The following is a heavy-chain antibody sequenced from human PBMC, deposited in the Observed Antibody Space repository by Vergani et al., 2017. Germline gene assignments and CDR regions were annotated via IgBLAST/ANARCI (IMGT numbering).Heavy chain of an antibody. CDR1: GFTFSAHW. Sequence: EVQLVESGGGSVQPGGSLRLSCVASGFTFSAHWMSWVRQAPGKGLEWVANIKQDGGEKYYVDSVKGRFTISRDNAKNSLFLEMNSLRFEDTAVYFCTKGSVYYHDSAGHGYDPYTGFDLWGQGTLVTVSS. CDR2: IKQDGGEK. D-gene: IGHD5-12*01. J-gene: IGHJ3*01. CDR3: TKGSVYYHDSAGHGYDPYTGFDL. V-gene: IGHV3-7*03.